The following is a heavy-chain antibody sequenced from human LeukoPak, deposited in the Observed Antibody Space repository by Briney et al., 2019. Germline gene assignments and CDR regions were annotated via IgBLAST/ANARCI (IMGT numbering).Heavy chain of an antibody. V-gene: IGHV3-7*01. CDR2: IQQHGSET. CDR3: ATYSSSNGREFQY. Sequence: GGSLRLSCAASGFNISDFWMTWVRQAPGKGLEWVANIQQHGSETYYGDSVKGRFTISRDNAKNSLYLQMNSLRAEDTAVYYCATYSSSNGREFQYWGQGTLVTVSS. CDR1: GFNISDFW. J-gene: IGHJ1*01. D-gene: IGHD2-2*01.